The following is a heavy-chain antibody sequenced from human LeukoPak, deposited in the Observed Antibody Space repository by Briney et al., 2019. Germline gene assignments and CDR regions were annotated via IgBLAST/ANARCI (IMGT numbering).Heavy chain of an antibody. CDR1: GGSFSGYY. D-gene: IGHD3-3*01. J-gene: IGHJ6*02. V-gene: IGHV4-34*01. CDR2: INHSGST. CDR3: ARGNSRITIFGVVNYYYGMDV. Sequence: SETLSLTCAVYGGSFSGYYWSWIRQPPGKGLEWIGEINHSGSTNYNPSLKSRVTISVDTSKNQFSLKLSSVTAADTAVYYCARGNSRITIFGVVNYYYGMDVWGQGTTVTVSS.